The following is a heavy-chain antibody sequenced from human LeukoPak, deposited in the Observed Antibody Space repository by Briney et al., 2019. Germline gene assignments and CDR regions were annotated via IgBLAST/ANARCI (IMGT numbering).Heavy chain of an antibody. Sequence: GGSLRLSCAASGFTFSSYAMSWVRQAPGKGLEWVSGISGSGGSTYYAASVRGRFTISRDNSKNTLYLQMNSLRAEDTAVYYCAKAGVYCSSTSCHFDYWGQGTLVTVSS. V-gene: IGHV3-23*01. CDR2: ISGSGGST. CDR1: GFTFSSYA. D-gene: IGHD2-2*01. J-gene: IGHJ4*02. CDR3: AKAGVYCSSTSCHFDY.